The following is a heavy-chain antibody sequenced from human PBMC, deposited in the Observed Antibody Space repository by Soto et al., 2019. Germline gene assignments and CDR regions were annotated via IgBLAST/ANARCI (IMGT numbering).Heavy chain of an antibody. J-gene: IGHJ4*02. Sequence: GASVKVSCKASGYTFTGYYMHWVRQAPGQGLGWMGWINPNSGGTNYAQKFQGWVTMTRDTSISTAYMELSRLRSDDTAVYYCARVRMTTVSVYYFDYWGQGTLVTVSS. CDR1: GYTFTGYY. D-gene: IGHD4-17*01. CDR3: ARVRMTTVSVYYFDY. V-gene: IGHV1-2*04. CDR2: INPNSGGT.